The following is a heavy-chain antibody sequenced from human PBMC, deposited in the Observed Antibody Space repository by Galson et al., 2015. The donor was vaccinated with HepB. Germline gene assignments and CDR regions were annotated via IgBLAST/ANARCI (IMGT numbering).Heavy chain of an antibody. D-gene: IGHD1-26*01. Sequence: SVKVSCKVSGHTLTEISMHWVRQAPGKGLEWMGGFNPEDGETINAQKFQGRVTMTEDTSTDTAYMELSSLRSEDTAMYYCATAIMGATEDYWGQGTLVTVSS. V-gene: IGHV1-24*01. J-gene: IGHJ4*02. CDR1: GHTLTEIS. CDR3: ATAIMGATEDY. CDR2: FNPEDGET.